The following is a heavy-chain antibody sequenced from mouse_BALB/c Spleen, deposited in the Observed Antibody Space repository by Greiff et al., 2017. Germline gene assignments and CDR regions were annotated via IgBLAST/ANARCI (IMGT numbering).Heavy chain of an antibody. Sequence: VQLQQSGAELVRSGASVKLSCTASGFNIKDYYMHWVKQRPEQGLEWIGWIDPENGDTEYAPKFQGKATMTADTSSNTAYLQLSSLTSEDTAVYYCKGATMRAMDYWGQGTSVTVSS. D-gene: IGHD2-1*01. V-gene: IGHV14-4*02. CDR2: IDPENGDT. J-gene: IGHJ4*01. CDR1: GFNIKDYY. CDR3: KGATMRAMDY.